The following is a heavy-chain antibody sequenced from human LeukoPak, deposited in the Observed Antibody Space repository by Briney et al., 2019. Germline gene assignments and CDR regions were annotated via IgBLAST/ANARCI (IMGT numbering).Heavy chain of an antibody. V-gene: IGHV3-23*01. D-gene: IGHD3-3*01. CDR2: IGGSGGGT. CDR3: AKDHNDFWSGNPVN. Sequence: GGSLRLSCVASGFTFINHAMTWARQAPGQGLEWVSSIGGSGGGTYYADSVKGRFTISRDNSKNTLYLQMNSLRAEDTAVYYCAKDHNDFWSGNPVNWGQGTLVTVSS. J-gene: IGHJ4*02. CDR1: GFTFINHA.